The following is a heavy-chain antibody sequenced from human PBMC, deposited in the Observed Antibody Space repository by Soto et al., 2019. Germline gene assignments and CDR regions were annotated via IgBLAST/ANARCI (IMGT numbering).Heavy chain of an antibody. J-gene: IGHJ4*02. V-gene: IGHV3-48*04. Sequence: EVQLVESGGGLVQPGGSLRLSCAASGFIFSSYSMNWVRQAPGKGLEWISYIDSSRSIIYYADSVKGRFTNSRDNAKNSLYLQMNNLRAEDTAVYYCAREVSTGWHDYWGQGTLVTVSS. CDR3: AREVSTGWHDY. CDR2: IDSSRSII. CDR1: GFIFSSYS. D-gene: IGHD2-2*01.